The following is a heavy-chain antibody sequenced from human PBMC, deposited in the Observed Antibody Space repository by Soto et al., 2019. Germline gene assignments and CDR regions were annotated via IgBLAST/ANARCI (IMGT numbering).Heavy chain of an antibody. CDR3: VYTVMVHTLTGGHYFDY. Sequence: SGLKLVNKPHTHTLTCNFAACSLSTPGVGVGWIRQPPGKPLEWLAVIYWNEDKRYSRSLKSRLSITKDTSKNQVVLTMTTMDPVDTATYYCVYTVMVHTLTGGHYFDYWGPGTLVTVSS. CDR2: IYWNEDK. J-gene: IGHJ4*02. D-gene: IGHD2-8*01. V-gene: IGHV2-5*01. CDR1: ACSLSTPGVG.